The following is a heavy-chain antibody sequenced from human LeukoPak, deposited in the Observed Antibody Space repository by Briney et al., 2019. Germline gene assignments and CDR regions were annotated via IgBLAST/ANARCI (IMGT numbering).Heavy chain of an antibody. D-gene: IGHD2-8*01. CDR1: GFTFSSYW. Sequence: GGSLRLSCVASGFTFSSYWMHWVRQAPGEGLVWVSRINSDGSSTNYADSVKGRFTISRDNAKSTLYLQMNSLRAEDTAVYYCARDDGLTFDYWGQGTLVTVSS. J-gene: IGHJ4*02. V-gene: IGHV3-74*01. CDR3: ARDDGLTFDY. CDR2: INSDGSST.